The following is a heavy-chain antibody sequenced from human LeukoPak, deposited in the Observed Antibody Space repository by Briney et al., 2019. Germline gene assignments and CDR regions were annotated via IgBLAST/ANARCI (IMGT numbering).Heavy chain of an antibody. Sequence: ASVKVSCKASGYTFTSYGISWVRQAPGQGLEWMGWICAYNGNTNYAQKLQGRVTMTTDTSTSTAYMELRSLRSDDTAVYYCARDLGYCSGGSCYNWFDPWGQGTLVTVSS. CDR2: ICAYNGNT. CDR3: ARDLGYCSGGSCYNWFDP. D-gene: IGHD2-15*01. CDR1: GYTFTSYG. J-gene: IGHJ5*02. V-gene: IGHV1-18*01.